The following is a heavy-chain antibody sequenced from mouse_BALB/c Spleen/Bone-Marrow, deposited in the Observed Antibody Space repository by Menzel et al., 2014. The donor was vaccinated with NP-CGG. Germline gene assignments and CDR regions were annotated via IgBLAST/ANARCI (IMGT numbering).Heavy chain of an antibody. D-gene: IGHD2-2*01. CDR3: TRSGTSWLRRSWYFDV. Sequence: VQVVESGAELVKPGASVKLSCKASGYTFTSYYMYWVKQRPGQGLEWIGEINPSNGGTNFNEKFKGKATLTVDKSSSTAYMQLSSLTSEDSAVYYCTRSGTSWLRRSWYFDVWGAGTTVTVSS. J-gene: IGHJ1*01. CDR1: GYTFTSYY. V-gene: IGHV1S81*02. CDR2: INPSNGGT.